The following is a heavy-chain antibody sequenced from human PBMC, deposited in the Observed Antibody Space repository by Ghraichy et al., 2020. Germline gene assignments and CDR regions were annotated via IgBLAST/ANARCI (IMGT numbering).Heavy chain of an antibody. Sequence: LSHTCAASGFTFSSYGMHWVRQAPGKGLEWVAVIWYDGSNKYYADSVKGRFTISRDNSKNTLYLQMNSLRAEDTAVYYCARDAWGSSWPDAFDIWGQGTMVTVSS. D-gene: IGHD6-13*01. V-gene: IGHV3-33*01. CDR1: GFTFSSYG. CDR3: ARDAWGSSWPDAFDI. CDR2: IWYDGSNK. J-gene: IGHJ3*02.